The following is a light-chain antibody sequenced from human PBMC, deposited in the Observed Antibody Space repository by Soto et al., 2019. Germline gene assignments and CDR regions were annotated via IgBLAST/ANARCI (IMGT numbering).Light chain of an antibody. V-gene: IGLV2-14*01. CDR1: GSDIGTYKY. Sequence: QSALTQPASVSGSPGQSSTISFTGTGSDIGTYKYVSRFQHHPGKAPKLIIFEVSNRPSGISDRFSGFKSANTAYLTISGVQPEDEADYHCSSYTTIKTVVFGGGTKVTVL. J-gene: IGLJ2*01. CDR2: EVS. CDR3: SSYTTIKTVV.